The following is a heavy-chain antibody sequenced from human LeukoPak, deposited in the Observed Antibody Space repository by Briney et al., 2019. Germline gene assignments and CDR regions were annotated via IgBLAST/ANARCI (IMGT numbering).Heavy chain of an antibody. CDR3: ARDLGYPTVTRNYYYYGMDV. D-gene: IGHD4-17*01. J-gene: IGHJ6*02. CDR1: GGSFSGYY. Sequence: SETLSLTCAVYGGSFSGYYWSWIRQPPGKGLEWIGEINHSGSTNYNPSLKSRVTISVDTSKNQFSLKLSSVTAADTAVYYCARDLGYPTVTRNYYYYGMDVWGQGTTVTVSS. V-gene: IGHV4-34*01. CDR2: INHSGST.